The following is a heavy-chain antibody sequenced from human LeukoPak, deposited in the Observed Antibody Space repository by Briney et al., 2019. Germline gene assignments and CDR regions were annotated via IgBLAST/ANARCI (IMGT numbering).Heavy chain of an antibody. CDR3: ARGRVGPPY. D-gene: IGHD4-23*01. Sequence: SETLSLTCTVSGGSISSSSYYWGWIRQPPGKGLEWIGSIYYSGTTYYNPSLKSRVSISVDTSKNQFSLRLSSVTAADTAVYYCARGRVGPPYWGQGTLVTVSS. V-gene: IGHV4-39*07. J-gene: IGHJ4*02. CDR1: GGSISSSSYY. CDR2: IYYSGTT.